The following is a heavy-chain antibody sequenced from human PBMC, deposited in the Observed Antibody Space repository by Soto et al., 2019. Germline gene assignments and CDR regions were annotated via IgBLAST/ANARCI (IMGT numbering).Heavy chain of an antibody. Sequence: ASVKVSCKASGYTFTAFYLYWVRQAPGQGLEWVGRINPKSGDTNYAQNFQGRVTMTRDTSISTAYMEVSSLRSDDTAFYYCATLKQTPNRIDYWGQGTLVTVSS. CDR2: INPKSGDT. J-gene: IGHJ4*02. CDR1: GYTFTAFY. V-gene: IGHV1-2*06. CDR3: ATLKQTPNRIDY. D-gene: IGHD2-15*01.